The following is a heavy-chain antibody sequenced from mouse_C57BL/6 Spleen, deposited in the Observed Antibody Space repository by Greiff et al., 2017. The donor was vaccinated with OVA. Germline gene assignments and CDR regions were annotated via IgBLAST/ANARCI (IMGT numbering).Heavy chain of an antibody. Sequence: ESGPGLVKPSQSLSLTCSVTGYSITSGYYWNWIRQFPGNKLEWMGYISYDGSNNYNPSLKNRISITRDTSKNQFFLKLNSVTTEDTATYYCARRSNYEWFAYWGQGTLVTVSA. CDR1: GYSITSGYY. CDR3: ARRSNYEWFAY. V-gene: IGHV3-6*01. D-gene: IGHD2-5*01. J-gene: IGHJ3*01. CDR2: ISYDGSN.